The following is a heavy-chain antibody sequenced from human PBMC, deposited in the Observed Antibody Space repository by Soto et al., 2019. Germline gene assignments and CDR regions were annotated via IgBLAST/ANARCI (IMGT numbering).Heavy chain of an antibody. CDR3: ARDMGAAAGREYYFDY. Sequence: SETLSLTCAVSGGSISSSNWWTWVRKPPGKGLEWIGEIYHSGSTNYNPSLKSRVTISVDKSKNQFSLKLSSVTAADTAVYYCARDMGAAAGREYYFDYWGQGTLVTVSS. V-gene: IGHV4-4*02. D-gene: IGHD6-13*01. J-gene: IGHJ4*02. CDR1: GGSISSSNW. CDR2: IYHSGST.